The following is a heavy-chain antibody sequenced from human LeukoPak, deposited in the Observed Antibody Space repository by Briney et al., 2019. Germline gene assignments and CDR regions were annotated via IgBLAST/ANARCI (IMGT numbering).Heavy chain of an antibody. V-gene: IGHV3-9*01. Sequence: PGRSLRLSCAPSGFTFDDYAMHWVRQAPGKGLEWVSGISWNSGSIGYADSVKGRFTISRDNAKNSLYLQMNSLRAEDTALYYCAKGQRITNFWSGYYSVFDYWGQGTLVTVSS. CDR2: ISWNSGSI. J-gene: IGHJ4*02. CDR3: AKGQRITNFWSGYYSVFDY. D-gene: IGHD3-3*01. CDR1: GFTFDDYA.